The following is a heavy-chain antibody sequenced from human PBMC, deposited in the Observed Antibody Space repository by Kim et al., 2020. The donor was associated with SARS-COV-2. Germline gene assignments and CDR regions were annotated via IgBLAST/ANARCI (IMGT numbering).Heavy chain of an antibody. D-gene: IGHD3-16*01. CDR2: IYYSGST. V-gene: IGHV4-59*01. CDR1: GGSISSYN. Sequence: SETLSLTCTVSGGSISSYNWSWIRQPPGKGLEWIGFIYYSGSTNYNPSLKSRVTISVDTSKNKFSLKLSSVTAADTAVYYCAALQGGPAVYGMDVWGQGTTVTVSS. J-gene: IGHJ6*02. CDR3: AALQGGPAVYGMDV.